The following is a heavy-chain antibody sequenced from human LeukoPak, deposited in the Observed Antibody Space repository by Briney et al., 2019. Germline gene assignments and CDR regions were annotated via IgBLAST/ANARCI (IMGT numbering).Heavy chain of an antibody. CDR1: EFTFSSYG. CDR2: ISGSGGNT. V-gene: IGHV3-23*01. D-gene: IGHD3-10*01. CDR3: AKDRRAGSYDY. J-gene: IGHJ4*02. Sequence: PPGGSLRLSCAASEFTFSSYGMHWVRQAPGKGLEWVSAISGSGGNTYYADSVKGRFTISRDNSKNTLYLQMNSLRAEDTAVYYCAKDRRAGSYDYWGQGTLVTVSS.